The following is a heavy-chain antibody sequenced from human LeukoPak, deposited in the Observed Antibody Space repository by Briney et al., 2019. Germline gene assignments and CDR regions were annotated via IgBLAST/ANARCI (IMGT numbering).Heavy chain of an antibody. CDR3: ARSEARLYYMDV. CDR1: GYSISSGYY. J-gene: IGHJ6*03. CDR2: IYYSGST. V-gene: IGHV4-38-2*02. Sequence: SETLSLTCTVSGYSISSGYYWGWIRQPPGKGLEWIGSIYYSGSTYYNPSLKSRVTISVDTSKNQFSLKLSSVTAADTAVYYCARSEARLYYMDVWGKGTTVTVSS.